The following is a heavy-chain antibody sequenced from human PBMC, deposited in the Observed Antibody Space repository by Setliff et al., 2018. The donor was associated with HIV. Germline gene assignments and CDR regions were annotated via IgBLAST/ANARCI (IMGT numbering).Heavy chain of an antibody. J-gene: IGHJ6*03. Sequence: GSLRLSCAASGFTFSSYWMSWVRQAPGKGLEWVANIKQDGSEKYCVDSVKGRFTISRDNAKNSLYLQMNSLGAEDTAVYYCARGRRVSSNYYYYYYMDVWGKGTTVTVSS. CDR2: IKQDGSEK. D-gene: IGHD2-2*01. CDR3: ARGRRVSSNYYYYYYMDV. V-gene: IGHV3-7*03. CDR1: GFTFSSYW.